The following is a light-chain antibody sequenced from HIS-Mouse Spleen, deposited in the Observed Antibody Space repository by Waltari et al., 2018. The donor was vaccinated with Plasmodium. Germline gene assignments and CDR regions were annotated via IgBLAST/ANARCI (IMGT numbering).Light chain of an antibody. V-gene: IGKV1-39*01. CDR1: QSISSY. CDR3: QQSYSTWT. Sequence: DIQMTQSPSSLSASVGDRVTITCRASQSISSYLNWYQQKPGKAPKLLIYAGSSLQSGVSSRVSGSGSGTDVTLSISSLQPEDFATYYCQQSYSTWTFGQGTKVEIK. CDR2: AGS. J-gene: IGKJ1*01.